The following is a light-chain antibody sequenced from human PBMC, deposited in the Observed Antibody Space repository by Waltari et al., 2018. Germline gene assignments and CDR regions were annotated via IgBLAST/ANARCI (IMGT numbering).Light chain of an antibody. J-gene: IGLJ2*01. CDR3: QVWDSVTDHLV. V-gene: IGLV3-21*02. CDR1: WIGRQT. Sequence: YVLTQPPSVSVAPGQTARIICAGYWIGRQTGHWYRQKSGQAPVLVVYYNDVRPSGVPERFSASNSGDTATLTIGRAEAGDEADYYCQVWDSVTDHLVFGGGTKVTVL. CDR2: YND.